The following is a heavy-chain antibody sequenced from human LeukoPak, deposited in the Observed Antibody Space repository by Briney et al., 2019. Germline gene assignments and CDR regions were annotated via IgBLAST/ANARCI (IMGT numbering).Heavy chain of an antibody. Sequence: ASVKVSCKASGYTFTSYGISWVRQAPGQGLEWMGWISAYNGNTNYAQKLQGRVTMTTDTSTSTAYMELRSLRSDDTAVYYCAREIRGMATIPWFDRWGQGTLVTVSS. CDR3: AREIRGMATIPWFDR. CDR2: ISAYNGNT. J-gene: IGHJ5*02. V-gene: IGHV1-18*01. CDR1: GYTFTSYG. D-gene: IGHD5-24*01.